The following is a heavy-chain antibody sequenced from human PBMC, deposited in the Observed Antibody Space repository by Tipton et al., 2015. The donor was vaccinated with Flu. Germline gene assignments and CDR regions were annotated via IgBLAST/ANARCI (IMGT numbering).Heavy chain of an antibody. J-gene: IGHJ3*02. CDR2: IYYSGST. Sequence: TLSLTCTVSGGSISGYYWSWIRQPPGKGLEWIGYIYYSGSTSYNPSLKSRVTISVDTSKNQFSLKLSSVTAADTAVYYCARDLSFTLEPRRDSFGIGGPGDKGPRLF. V-gene: IGHV4-59*01. CDR3: ARDLSFTLEPRRDSFGI. CDR1: GGSISGYY. D-gene: IGHD1-1*01.